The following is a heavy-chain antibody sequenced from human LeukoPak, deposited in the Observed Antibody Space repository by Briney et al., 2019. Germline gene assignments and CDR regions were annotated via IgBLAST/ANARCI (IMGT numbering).Heavy chain of an antibody. V-gene: IGHV4-59*08. CDR1: GGSISSYY. CDR2: IYYGGST. Sequence: SETLSLTCTVSGGSISSYYWSWIRQPPGKGLEWIGYIYYGGSTNSNPSLKSRVTMSVDTSKNQFSLKLSSVTAADTAVYYCARRAHREQQNWFDPWGQGTLVTVSS. J-gene: IGHJ5*02. CDR3: ARRAHREQQNWFDP. D-gene: IGHD6-13*01.